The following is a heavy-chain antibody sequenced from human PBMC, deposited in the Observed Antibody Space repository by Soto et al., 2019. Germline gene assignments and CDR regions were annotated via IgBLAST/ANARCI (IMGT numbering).Heavy chain of an antibody. CDR2: IYPSDSDT. CDR1: GYNFAGYC. CDR3: ARGGVLTRTFDY. Sequence: GESLKISCKGSGYNFAGYCIAWVRQMPGKGLVWMGIIYPSDSDTRYRPSFQRQVTISADKSISSAYLQWSSLRSSDTAVYYCARGGVLTRTFDYWGQGTPV. D-gene: IGHD3-3*01. J-gene: IGHJ4*02. V-gene: IGHV5-51*01.